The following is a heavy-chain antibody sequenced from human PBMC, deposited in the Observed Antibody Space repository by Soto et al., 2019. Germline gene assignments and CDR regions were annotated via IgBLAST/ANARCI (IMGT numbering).Heavy chain of an antibody. D-gene: IGHD3-10*01. Sequence: QVQLVQSGAEVKRPGASVKVSCKASGYTFTTYGITWVRQAPGQGLEWMGSNNTYNGNTDYAQNYRGKMTMTTETSTGTAYMELGNLRYDYTAVYYCARKAEGSRSYFNREAYQHYYYGMDEWGHGTKVNVSS. J-gene: IGHJ6*02. V-gene: IGHV1-18*01. CDR1: GYTFTTYG. CDR2: NNTYNGNT. CDR3: ARKAEGSRSYFNREAYQHYYYGMDE.